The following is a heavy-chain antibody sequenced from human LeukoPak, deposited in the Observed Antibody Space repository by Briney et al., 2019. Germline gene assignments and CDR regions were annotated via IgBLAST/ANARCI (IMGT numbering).Heavy chain of an antibody. CDR2: IYYSGST. CDR1: GGSTSSSRHY. D-gene: IGHD1-26*01. Sequence: SQTLSLTCTVSGGSTSSSRHYWGWIRQPPGKGLEWIGNIYYSGSTYYNPSLKSRFTISVDTSKTQFSLKVTSVTAADTAVYYCARLLKYSGSYHCDSWGQGTLVTVSS. V-gene: IGHV4-39*01. J-gene: IGHJ5*01. CDR3: ARLLKYSGSYHCDS.